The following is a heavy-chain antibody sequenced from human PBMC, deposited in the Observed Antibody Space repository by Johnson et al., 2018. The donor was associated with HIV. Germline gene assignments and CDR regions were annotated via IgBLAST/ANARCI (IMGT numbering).Heavy chain of an antibody. J-gene: IGHJ3*02. CDR3: ARDRIRSSHAFDI. CDR2: LSYHGGKA. CDR1: RFTFSSYW. Sequence: QVQLVESGGGVVRPGGSLRLSCAASRFTFSSYWMSWVRQAPGKGLDWVAVLSYHGGKAYYADSVKGRFTISRDNAKNSLYLQMNSLRAEDTAVYYCARDRIRSSHAFDIWGQGTMVTVSS. V-gene: IGHV3-30*03. D-gene: IGHD6-6*01.